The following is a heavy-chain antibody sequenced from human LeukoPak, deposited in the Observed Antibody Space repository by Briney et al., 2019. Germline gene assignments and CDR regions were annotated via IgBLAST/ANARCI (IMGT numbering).Heavy chain of an antibody. CDR1: GGSFSGYY. D-gene: IGHD6-19*01. Sequence: EALSLTCAVYGGSFSGYYWSWIRQPPGKGLEWVSSIHADGVGTFYADSVRGRFTISRDNSKNTLDLQMNSLRVEDTAVYYCGKGRVSEWGQGTLVTVSS. CDR2: IHADGVGT. J-gene: IGHJ4*02. CDR3: GKGRVSE. V-gene: IGHV3-23*01.